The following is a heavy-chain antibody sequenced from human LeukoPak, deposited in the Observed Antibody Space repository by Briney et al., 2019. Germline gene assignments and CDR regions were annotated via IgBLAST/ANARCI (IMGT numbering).Heavy chain of an antibody. Sequence: SETLSLTCAVYGGSFSGYYWSWIRQPPGKGLEWIGEINHSGSTNYNPSLKSRVTISVDTSKTQFSLKLSSVTAADTAVYYCARVRVAGTPRLSYYFDYWGQGTLVTVSS. D-gene: IGHD6-19*01. CDR3: ARVRVAGTPRLSYYFDY. V-gene: IGHV4-34*01. J-gene: IGHJ4*02. CDR2: INHSGST. CDR1: GGSFSGYY.